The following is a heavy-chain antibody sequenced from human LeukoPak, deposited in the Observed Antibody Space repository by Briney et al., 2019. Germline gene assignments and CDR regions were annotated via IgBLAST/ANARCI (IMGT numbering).Heavy chain of an antibody. D-gene: IGHD3-10*01. CDR3: AKELWFGESHIDNAFDI. J-gene: IGHJ3*02. V-gene: IGHV3-23*01. CDR1: GFTFSSYA. CDR2: ISGSVGST. Sequence: SGGSLTLSCAPAGFTFSSYAMSWVRQAPGKGLEWVSSISGSVGSTYYADSVKGRFTISRDNSKNTLYLQMNSLRAEDTAVYYCAKELWFGESHIDNAFDIWGQGTMVSVSS.